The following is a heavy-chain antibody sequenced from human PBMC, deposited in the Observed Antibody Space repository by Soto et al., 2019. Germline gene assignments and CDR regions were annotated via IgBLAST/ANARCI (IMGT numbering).Heavy chain of an antibody. J-gene: IGHJ4*02. V-gene: IGHV2-5*02. CDR1: GFSLSTIGVG. CDR3: AHTWGLAGYKPNFDY. D-gene: IGHD6-19*01. CDR2: IYWDDDK. Sequence: QITLKESGPTLVKPTQTLTLTCTFSGFSLSTIGVGVGWIRQPPGKALEWLALIYWDDDKRYSPSLKSRLTITKDTSKNQVVLTMTNMDPVDTATYYCAHTWGLAGYKPNFDYWGQGTLVTVSS.